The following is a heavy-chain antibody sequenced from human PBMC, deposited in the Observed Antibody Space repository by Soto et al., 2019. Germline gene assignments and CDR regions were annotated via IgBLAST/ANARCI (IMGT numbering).Heavy chain of an antibody. Sequence: PSETLSLTCTVSGGSISSSSYYWGWILQPPGKGLEWIGSIYYSGSTYYNPSLKSRVTISVDTSKNQFSLKLSSVTAADTAVYYCASTYDSSGYYYVMYFDYWGQGTLVTVS. CDR1: GGSISSSSYY. CDR2: IYYSGST. J-gene: IGHJ4*02. D-gene: IGHD3-22*01. V-gene: IGHV4-39*01. CDR3: ASTYDSSGYYYVMYFDY.